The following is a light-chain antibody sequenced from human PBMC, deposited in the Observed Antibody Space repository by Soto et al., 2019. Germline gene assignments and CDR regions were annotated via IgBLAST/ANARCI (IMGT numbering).Light chain of an antibody. V-gene: IGLV2-8*01. J-gene: IGLJ2*01. CDR2: EVS. Sequence: QSALTQPPSASGSPGQSVTIACTGSSSDVGGHNYVSWYQQHTGKVPKLMIYEVSKRPSGVPDRFSGSKSGNTASLTVSGLQAEDEADYYCTSYAGSLVIFGGGTKVTVL. CDR1: SSDVGGHNY. CDR3: TSYAGSLVI.